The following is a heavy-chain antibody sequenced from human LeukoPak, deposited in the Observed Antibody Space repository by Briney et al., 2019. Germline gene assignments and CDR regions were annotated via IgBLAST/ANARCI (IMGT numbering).Heavy chain of an antibody. Sequence: SETLSLTCTVSGGSISSYYWSWIRQPAGKGLEWIGRIYTSGSTNYNPSLKSRVTMSVDTSKNQFSLKLSSVTAADTAVYYCARDAPGLWPYYYYYGMDVWGQGTTVTVSS. V-gene: IGHV4-4*07. CDR2: IYTSGST. D-gene: IGHD4/OR15-4a*01. CDR3: ARDAPGLWPYYYYYGMDV. J-gene: IGHJ6*02. CDR1: GGSISSYY.